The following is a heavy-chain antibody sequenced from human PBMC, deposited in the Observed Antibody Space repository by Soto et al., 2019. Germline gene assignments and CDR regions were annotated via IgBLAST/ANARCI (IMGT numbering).Heavy chain of an antibody. CDR1: GGTFSTSA. D-gene: IGHD3-3*02. Sequence: VQVVQSGAEVKKPGSSVKVSCKTSGGTFSTSAISWVRQAPGQGLEWMGGIMPIFRTADYAQKFQGRVTITADESASTAYLELSSLRSEDTAVYYCARDKDRAQLGGNYYYFMDVWGQGTTVTVTS. CDR2: IMPIFRTA. V-gene: IGHV1-69*12. CDR3: ARDKDRAQLGGNYYYFMDV. J-gene: IGHJ6*02.